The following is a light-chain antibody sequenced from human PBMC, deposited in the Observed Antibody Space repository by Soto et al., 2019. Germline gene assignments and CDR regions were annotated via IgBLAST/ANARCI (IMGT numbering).Light chain of an antibody. CDR3: CSYAGSYTYV. V-gene: IGLV2-11*01. Sequence: QSALTQPRSVSGSPAQSVTISCTGISSDVGGYNYVSWYQQHPGKAPKLMIYDVSKRPSGVPDRFSGSKSGNTASLTISGLQAEDEADYYCCSYAGSYTYVFGTGTKV. CDR2: DVS. J-gene: IGLJ1*01. CDR1: SSDVGGYNY.